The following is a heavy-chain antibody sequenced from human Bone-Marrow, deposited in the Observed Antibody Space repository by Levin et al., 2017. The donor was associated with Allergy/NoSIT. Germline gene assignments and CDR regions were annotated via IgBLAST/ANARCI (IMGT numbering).Heavy chain of an antibody. J-gene: IGHJ4*02. CDR2: IKQDGSEK. V-gene: IGHV3-7*01. D-gene: IGHD3-10*01. CDR3: VTDSPFGGFAY. Sequence: QPGGSLRLSCAVSGITLSTYWMSWVRQAPGKGLQWVTNIKQDGSEKFYVDSVKGRFTISRDNANNSLYLQLNSLRADDTGIYYCVTDSPFGGFAYWGQGTPVTVSS. CDR1: GITLSTYW.